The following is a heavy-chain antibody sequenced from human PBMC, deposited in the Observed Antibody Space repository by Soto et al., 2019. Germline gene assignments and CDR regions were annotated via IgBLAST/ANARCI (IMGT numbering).Heavy chain of an antibody. CDR1: NASISTTSSYY. D-gene: IGHD3-9*01. Sequence: PSETLSLTCSVSNASISTTSSYYCTSARQPPGKGLEWIGYVYYSGSTNFNPSLKSRVGMSIDTSKNQFSLELKSVTAADTATYYCVRDYLLTGFDTWGQGTLVTVSS. J-gene: IGHJ5*02. CDR3: VRDYLLTGFDT. CDR2: VYYSGST. V-gene: IGHV4-61*01.